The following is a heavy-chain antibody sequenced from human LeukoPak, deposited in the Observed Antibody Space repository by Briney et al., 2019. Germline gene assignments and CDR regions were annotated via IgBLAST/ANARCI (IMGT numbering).Heavy chain of an antibody. D-gene: IGHD3-10*01. CDR2: ISSSGSAI. J-gene: IGHJ4*02. V-gene: IGHV3-11*01. CDR1: GFTFSDYY. CDR3: ARDGSTDVLLWFGELPYFDY. Sequence: GGSLRLSCAASGFTFSDYYMSWIRQAPGKGLEWVSYISSSGSAIYYADSVKGRFTISRDNAKNSLYLQMNSLRAEDTAVYYCARDGSTDVLLWFGELPYFDYWGQGTLVTVSS.